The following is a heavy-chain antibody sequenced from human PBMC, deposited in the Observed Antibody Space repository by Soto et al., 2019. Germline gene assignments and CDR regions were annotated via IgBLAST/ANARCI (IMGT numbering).Heavy chain of an antibody. CDR3: GETRTVLVVGDTYDY. CDR1: GFTFSSYA. Sequence: EVQLLESGGGLVQPGGSLRLSCAASGFTFSSYAMGWVRQAPGKGLEWVSTISGTGGSTYYADSVKGRFTISRDNSKKTLYVQMARLRAEDTVVYCGGETRTVLVVGDTYDYWGQGTLVTVSS. V-gene: IGHV3-23*01. J-gene: IGHJ4*02. CDR2: ISGTGGST. D-gene: IGHD2-15*01.